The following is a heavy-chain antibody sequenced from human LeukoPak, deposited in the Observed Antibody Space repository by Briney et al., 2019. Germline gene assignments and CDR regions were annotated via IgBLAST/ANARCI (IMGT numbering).Heavy chain of an antibody. CDR3: AKLKDSATRYDY. Sequence: GGSLRLSCAASGFTFGGYWMSWVRQAPGEGPEWVATIKQDGSEKKYLDSVRGRFSVSRDNARNSLYLQMDSLRAEDTAAYYCAKLKDSATRYDYWGQGTLVTVSS. V-gene: IGHV3-7*01. D-gene: IGHD5-18*01. CDR2: IKQDGSEK. J-gene: IGHJ4*02. CDR1: GFTFGGYW.